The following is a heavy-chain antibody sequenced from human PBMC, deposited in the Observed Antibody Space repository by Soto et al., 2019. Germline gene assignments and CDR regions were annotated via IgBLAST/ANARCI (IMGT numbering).Heavy chain of an antibody. V-gene: IGHV3-23*01. CDR3: AKAPQYYYDSSGYYGSGAFDY. Sequence: GETLQMSCAASGFTFSSYAMSWVRQAPGKGLEWVSAISGSGGSTYYADSVKGRFTISRDNSKNTLYLQMNSLRAEDTAVYYCAKAPQYYYDSSGYYGSGAFDYWGQGTLVTVSS. CDR1: GFTFSSYA. CDR2: ISGSGGST. D-gene: IGHD3-22*01. J-gene: IGHJ4*02.